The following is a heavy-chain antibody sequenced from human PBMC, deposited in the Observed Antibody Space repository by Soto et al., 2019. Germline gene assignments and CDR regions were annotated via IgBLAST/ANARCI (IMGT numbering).Heavy chain of an antibody. Sequence: ASVKVSCKASGYTFTSYDINWVRQATGQGLEWMGWMNPNSGNTGYAQKFQGRVTMTRNTSISTAYMELSSLRSEDTAVYYCARVRSLDIVVVPAAYPNWFDPWGQGTLVTVSS. D-gene: IGHD2-2*03. V-gene: IGHV1-8*01. CDR3: ARVRSLDIVVVPAAYPNWFDP. CDR1: GYTFTSYD. CDR2: MNPNSGNT. J-gene: IGHJ5*02.